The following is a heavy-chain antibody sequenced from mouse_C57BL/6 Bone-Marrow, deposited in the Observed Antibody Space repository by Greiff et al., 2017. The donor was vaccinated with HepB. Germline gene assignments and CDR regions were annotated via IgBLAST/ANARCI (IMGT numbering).Heavy chain of an antibody. J-gene: IGHJ3*01. Sequence: DVMLVESGGGLVQPGGSLKLSCAASGFTFSDYGMAWVRQAPRKGPEWVAFISNLAYSIYYADTVTGRFTISRENAKNTLYLEMSSLRSEDTAMYYCARQGYYDYGAWFAYWGQGTLVTVSA. CDR3: ARQGYYDYGAWFAY. CDR2: ISNLAYSI. CDR1: GFTFSDYG. D-gene: IGHD2-4*01. V-gene: IGHV5-15*01.